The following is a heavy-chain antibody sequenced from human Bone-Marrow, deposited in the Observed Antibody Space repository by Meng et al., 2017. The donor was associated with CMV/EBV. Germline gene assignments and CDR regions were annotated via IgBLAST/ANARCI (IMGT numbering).Heavy chain of an antibody. CDR3: AKDGCSSISCLGLFDF. CDR2: IWYDGSNK. J-gene: IGHJ4*02. CDR1: GFTFSSYG. Sequence: SLKISCAACGFTFSSYGLHWVRQAPGKGLEWVAVIWYDGSNKYYADSVKGRFTISRDNSKNTMYLQMNILRAEDTVVYYCAKDGCSSISCLGLFDFWGQGTLVTVSS. V-gene: IGHV3-33*06. D-gene: IGHD2-2*01.